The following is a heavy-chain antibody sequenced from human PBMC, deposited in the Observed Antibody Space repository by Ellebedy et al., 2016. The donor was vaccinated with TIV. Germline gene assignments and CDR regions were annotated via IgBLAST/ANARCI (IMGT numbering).Heavy chain of an antibody. Sequence: MPSETLSLTCAVSGYSISSNNWWGWIRQPPGKGLEWIGYIYYSGSIYYNPSLKSRVTMSVDTSKNQFSLKLSSVTAVDTALYYCARIGYCSTASCSGAFDIWGQGTTVTVSS. D-gene: IGHD2-2*01. V-gene: IGHV4-28*05. J-gene: IGHJ3*02. CDR3: ARIGYCSTASCSGAFDI. CDR1: GYSISSNNW. CDR2: IYYSGSI.